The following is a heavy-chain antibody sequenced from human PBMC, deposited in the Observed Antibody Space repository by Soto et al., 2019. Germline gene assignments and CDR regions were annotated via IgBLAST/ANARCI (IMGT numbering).Heavy chain of an antibody. J-gene: IGHJ6*02. D-gene: IGHD3-22*01. Sequence: QMRLVESGGGVVQPGRSLRLSCLVSGFTLGYYGTHWVRQAPGKGLEWVAQLSYDGVYTAYADSVKGRFTISSDSSKITLFLQMDSLTTDDTAVYYCAKGQRGSSVGMDVWGQGTNVTVSS. CDR3: AKGQRGSSVGMDV. CDR2: LSYDGVYT. CDR1: GFTLGYYG. V-gene: IGHV3-30*18.